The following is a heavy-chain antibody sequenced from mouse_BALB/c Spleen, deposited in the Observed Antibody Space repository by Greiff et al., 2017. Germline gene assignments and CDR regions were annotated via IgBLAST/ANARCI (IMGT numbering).Heavy chain of an antibody. CDR1: GFSLTRYS. CDR2: IWSGGST. V-gene: IGHV2-6-4*01. J-gene: IGHJ4*01. Sequence: QVQLQQSGPGLVAPSQCLSITCTVSGFSLTRYSVHWVRQPPGKGLEWLGMIWSGGSTDYNTALKSRLSISKDNSKSQVFLKMNSLQTDDTAMYYCAKNEGPYGNYAMDYWGQGISVTVSS. CDR3: AKNEGPYGNYAMDY. D-gene: IGHD2-1*01.